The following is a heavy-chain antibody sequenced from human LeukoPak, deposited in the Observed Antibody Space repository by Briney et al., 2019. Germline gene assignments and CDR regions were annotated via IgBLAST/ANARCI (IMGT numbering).Heavy chain of an antibody. V-gene: IGHV1-2*06. CDR3: ARHMGFGEAEQPFDY. CDR1: GYTFTGYY. Sequence: GASVKVSCKASGYTFTGYYMHWVRQAPGQGLEWMGRINPNSGGTNYAQKFQGRVTMTRDTSISTAYLQWSSLRASDTAMYYCARHMGFGEAEQPFDYWGQGTLVTVSS. CDR2: INPNSGGT. D-gene: IGHD3-10*01. J-gene: IGHJ4*02.